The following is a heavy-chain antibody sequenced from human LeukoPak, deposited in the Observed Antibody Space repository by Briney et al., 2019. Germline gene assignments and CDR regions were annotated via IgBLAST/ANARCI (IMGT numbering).Heavy chain of an antibody. V-gene: IGHV3-23*01. D-gene: IGHD5-18*01. J-gene: IGHJ5*02. CDR3: AKVRDLDTVLGRFDN. CDR1: GFTFSGYA. CDR2: ISGNGGRT. Sequence: TGGSLRLSCAASGFTFSGYAMSWVRQAPGKGLEWVSVISGNGGRTYYADSVKGRFTISRDNSKNTLYLQMNSLRAEDTAVYYCAKVRDLDTVLGRFDNWGQGTLVTVSS.